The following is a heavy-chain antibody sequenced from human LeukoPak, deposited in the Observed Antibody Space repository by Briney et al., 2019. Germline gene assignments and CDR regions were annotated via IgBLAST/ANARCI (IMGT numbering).Heavy chain of an antibody. CDR1: GFTFSGYA. Sequence: PGGSLRLSCAASGFTFSGYAMHWVRQAPGKGLEWVAVISYDGSNKYYADSVKGRFTISRDNSKNTLYLQMNSLRAEDTAVYYCAREEEGIAAAGTIPLFDYWGQGTLVTVSS. D-gene: IGHD6-13*01. CDR3: AREEEGIAAAGTIPLFDY. CDR2: ISYDGSNK. V-gene: IGHV3-30*04. J-gene: IGHJ4*02.